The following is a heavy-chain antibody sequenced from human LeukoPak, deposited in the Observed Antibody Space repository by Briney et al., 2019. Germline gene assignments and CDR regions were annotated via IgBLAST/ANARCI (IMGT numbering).Heavy chain of an antibody. CDR1: GFTFSSYA. J-gene: IGHJ4*02. CDR3: AREAGTYYYGSGSSNALDY. CDR2: ISGSGGST. V-gene: IGHV3-23*01. D-gene: IGHD3-10*01. Sequence: TGGSLRLSCAASGFTFSSYAMSWVRQAPGKGLEWVSAISGSGGSTYYADSVKGRFTISRDNAKNSLYLQMNSLRAEDTAVYYCAREAGTYYYGSGSSNALDYWGQGTLVTVSS.